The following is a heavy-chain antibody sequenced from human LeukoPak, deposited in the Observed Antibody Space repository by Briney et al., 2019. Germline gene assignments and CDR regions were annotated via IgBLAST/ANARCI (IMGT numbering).Heavy chain of an antibody. CDR2: IYYSGST. V-gene: IGHV4-39*01. CDR3: AGTMIAAAGIPYSDY. D-gene: IGHD6-13*01. J-gene: IGHJ4*02. CDR1: GGSISSSSYY. Sequence: SETLSLTCTVSGGSISSSSYYWGWIRQPPGKGLEWIGSIYYSGSTYYNPSLKSRVTISVDTSKNQFSLKLSSVTAADTAVYYCAGTMIAAAGIPYSDYWGQGTLVTVSS.